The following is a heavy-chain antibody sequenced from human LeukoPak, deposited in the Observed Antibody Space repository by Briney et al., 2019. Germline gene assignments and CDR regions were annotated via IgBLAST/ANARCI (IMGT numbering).Heavy chain of an antibody. D-gene: IGHD3-3*01. CDR2: IYHSGCT. CDR1: GYSISSGYY. CDR3: ARVNADFWSGYLFDY. V-gene: IGHV4-38-2*02. Sequence: SETLPLTCTVSGYSISSGYYWGWIRQPPGKGLEWIGSIYHSGCTYYNPSLKSRVTISVDTSKNQFSLKLSSVTAADTAVYYCARVNADFWSGYLFDYWGQGTLVTVSS. J-gene: IGHJ4*02.